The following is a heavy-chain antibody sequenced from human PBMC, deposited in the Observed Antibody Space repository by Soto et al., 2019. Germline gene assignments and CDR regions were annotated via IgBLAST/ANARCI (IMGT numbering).Heavy chain of an antibody. V-gene: IGHV3-30*18. CDR2: ISYDGSNE. CDR3: AKGGTTGLYYYYYMDV. CDR1: GFTFRSYG. D-gene: IGHD4-17*01. J-gene: IGHJ6*03. Sequence: GGSLRLSCAASGFTFRSYGMHWVRQAPGKGLEWVAVISYDGSNEYYADSVKGRFTISRDNSRDTLYLQMNSLRSEDTAVYYCAKGGTTGLYYYYYMDVWGTGSTVTVSS.